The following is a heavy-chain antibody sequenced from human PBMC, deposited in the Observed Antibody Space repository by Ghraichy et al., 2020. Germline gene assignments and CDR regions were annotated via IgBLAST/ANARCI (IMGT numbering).Heavy chain of an antibody. CDR1: EFTMSSKY. CDR2: VQNTGAT. CDR3: ARGLRLHYFDL. J-gene: IGHJ4*02. V-gene: IGHV3-53*01. D-gene: IGHD4-11*01. Sequence: GESLNISCAGYEFTMSSKYMSWVRQAPGKGLEWVSIVQNTGATFYADSVKGRFTISRDSSRNMLYLQMNSLRVEDTAVYYCARGLRLHYFDLWGQGTLVTVSS.